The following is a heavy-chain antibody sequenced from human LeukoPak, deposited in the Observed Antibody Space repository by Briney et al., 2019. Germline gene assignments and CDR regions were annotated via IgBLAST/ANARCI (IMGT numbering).Heavy chain of an antibody. V-gene: IGHV3-15*01. Sequence: GGSLTLSCAASGFTFSNAWMSWVRQAPGKGLEWGGRIKSKTDGGTTDYAAPVKGRFTISRDDSKNTLYLQMNSLKTEDTAVYYCTSEGGATTWYNWFDPWGQGTLVTVSS. D-gene: IGHD1-26*01. J-gene: IGHJ5*02. CDR2: IKSKTDGGTT. CDR3: TSEGGATTWYNWFDP. CDR1: GFTFSNAW.